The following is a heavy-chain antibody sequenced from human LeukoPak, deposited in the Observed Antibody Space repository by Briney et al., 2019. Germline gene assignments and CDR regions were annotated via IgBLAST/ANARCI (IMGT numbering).Heavy chain of an antibody. V-gene: IGHV3-7*01. J-gene: IGHJ4*02. CDR3: ARDTDGSLDY. CDR2: IKQDGSTK. D-gene: IGHD1-26*01. Sequence: PGGSLRLSCAASGFSFTNSWMAWVRQAPGKGLEWVANIKQDGSTKHYADSLKGRFTISRDNPKNSLYLQMNSLRADDTALYYCARDTDGSLDYWGQGIRVTVAS. CDR1: GFSFTNSW.